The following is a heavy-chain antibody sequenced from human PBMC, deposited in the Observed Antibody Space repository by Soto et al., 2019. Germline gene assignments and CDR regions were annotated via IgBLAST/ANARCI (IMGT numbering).Heavy chain of an antibody. CDR2: IYPGDSDT. CDR3: ARQIYDSDTGPNFQYYFDS. CDR1: GYSFISYW. V-gene: IGHV5-51*01. Sequence: PGESLKISCKGSGYSFISYWIGWVRQMPGKGLEWMGIIYPGDSDTRYSPSFQGQVTISADKSISTAYLQWSSLRASDTAMYYCARQIYDSDTGPNFQYYFDSWGQGTPVTVSS. J-gene: IGHJ4*02. D-gene: IGHD3-22*01.